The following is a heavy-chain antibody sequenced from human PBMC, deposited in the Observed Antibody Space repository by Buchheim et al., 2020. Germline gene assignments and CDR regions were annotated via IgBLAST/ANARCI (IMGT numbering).Heavy chain of an antibody. V-gene: IGHV3-7*03. CDR1: GFTFSSYW. J-gene: IGHJ5*02. Sequence: EVQLVESGGGLVQPGGSLRLSCAASGFTFSSYWMSWVRQAPGKGLEWVANIKQDGSEKYYVDSVKGRFTISRDNAKNSLYLQMNSLRAEDTAVYYCARKAWDVMVRRLNWFDPWGQGTL. CDR2: IKQDGSEK. D-gene: IGHD3-10*01. CDR3: ARKAWDVMVRRLNWFDP.